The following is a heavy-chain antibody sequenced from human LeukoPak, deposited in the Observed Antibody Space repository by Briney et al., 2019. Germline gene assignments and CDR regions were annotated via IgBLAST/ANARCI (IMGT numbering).Heavy chain of an antibody. Sequence: GSLRLSCAASGFTFSSYSMNWVRQAPGKGLEWVSSISSSSSYIYYADSVKGRFTISRDNAKNSLYLQMNSLRAEDTAVYYCARVSGVIAAAGTIDHWGQGTLVTVSS. CDR3: ARVSGVIAAAGTIDH. V-gene: IGHV3-21*01. D-gene: IGHD6-13*01. J-gene: IGHJ4*02. CDR1: GFTFSSYS. CDR2: ISSSSSYI.